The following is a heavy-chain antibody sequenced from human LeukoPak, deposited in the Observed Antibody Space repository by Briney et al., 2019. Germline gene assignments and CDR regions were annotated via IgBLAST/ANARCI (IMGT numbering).Heavy chain of an antibody. V-gene: IGHV4-34*01. CDR3: ARALGAIFGVVTARYNWFDP. CDR2: INRSGST. CDR1: GGSFSGYY. D-gene: IGHD3-3*01. Sequence: SETLSLTCAVYGGSFSGYYWSWIRQPPGKGLEWIGEINRSGSTNYNPSLKSRVTISVDTSKNQFSLKLSSVTAADTAVYYCARALGAIFGVVTARYNWFDPWGQGTLVTVSS. J-gene: IGHJ5*02.